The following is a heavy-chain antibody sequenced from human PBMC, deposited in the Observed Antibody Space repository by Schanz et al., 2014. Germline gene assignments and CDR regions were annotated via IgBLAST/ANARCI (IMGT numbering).Heavy chain of an antibody. D-gene: IGHD5-12*01. CDR2: ISYDGSSK. V-gene: IGHV3-30*03. CDR1: GFTFRSYG. CDR3: AREYSSYGTVYY. Sequence: VHLVESGGGVVQPGRSLRLSCAASGFTFRSYGMHWVPQAPGKGLEWVALISYDGSSKNHADSVQGRFTISRDNSKNTLYLQMNSLRVEDTALYYCAREYSSYGTVYYWGQGTLVTVSS. J-gene: IGHJ4*02.